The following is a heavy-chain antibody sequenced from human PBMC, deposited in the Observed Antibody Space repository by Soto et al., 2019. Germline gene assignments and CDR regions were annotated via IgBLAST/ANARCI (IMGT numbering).Heavy chain of an antibody. D-gene: IGHD6-19*01. V-gene: IGHV1-46*01. CDR2: INPSGGST. J-gene: IGHJ6*02. Sequence: ASVKVSYKASGYTFTSYYMHWVRQAPGQGLEWMGIINPSGGSTSYAQKFQGRVTMTRDTSTSTVYMELSSLRSEDTAVYYCARDHIAVAGPYYYYYYGMDVWGQGTTVTVSS. CDR1: GYTFTSYY. CDR3: ARDHIAVAGPYYYYYYGMDV.